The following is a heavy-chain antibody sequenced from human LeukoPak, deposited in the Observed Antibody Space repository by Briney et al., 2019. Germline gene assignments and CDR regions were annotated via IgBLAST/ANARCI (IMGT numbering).Heavy chain of an antibody. D-gene: IGHD3-9*01. J-gene: IGHJ2*01. Sequence: SQTLSLTCTVSGDSISSGDYYCSWIRQPPGKGLEWIGYIYYSGSTFYNPSLKSRVTISVDASKNQFSLKLSSVTAADTAVYFCARASRYYDILSGYFSAYLDLWGRGTLVTVSS. CDR1: GDSISSGDYY. CDR2: IYYSGST. CDR3: ARASRYYDILSGYFSAYLDL. V-gene: IGHV4-30-4*01.